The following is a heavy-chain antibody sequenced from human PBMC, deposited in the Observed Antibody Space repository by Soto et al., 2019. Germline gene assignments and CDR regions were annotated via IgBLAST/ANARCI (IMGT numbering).Heavy chain of an antibody. J-gene: IGHJ6*02. CDR3: ASGGSGYSNYYYYYGMDV. D-gene: IGHD5-18*01. CDR1: GYTFTSYD. V-gene: IGHV1-8*01. CDR2: MNPNSGNT. Sequence: ASVKVSCKASGYTFTSYDINWVQQATGQGLEWMGWMNPNSGNTGYAQKFQGRVTMTRNTSISTAYMELSSLRSEDTAVYYCASGGSGYSNYYYYYGMDVWGQGTTVTVSS.